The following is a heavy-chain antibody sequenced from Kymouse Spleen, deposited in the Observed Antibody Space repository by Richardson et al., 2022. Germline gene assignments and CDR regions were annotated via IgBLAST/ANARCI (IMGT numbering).Heavy chain of an antibody. CDR2: INHSGST. Sequence: QVQLQQWGAGLLKPSETLSLTCAVYGGSFSGYYWSWIRQPPGKGLEWIGEINHSGSTNYNPSLKSRVTISVDTSKNQFSLKLSSVTAADTAVYYCARRGITMVRGVMGYGMDVWGQGTTVTVSS. CDR1: GGSFSGYY. D-gene: IGHD3-10*01. V-gene: IGHV4-34*01. CDR3: ARRGITMVRGVMGYGMDV. J-gene: IGHJ6*02.